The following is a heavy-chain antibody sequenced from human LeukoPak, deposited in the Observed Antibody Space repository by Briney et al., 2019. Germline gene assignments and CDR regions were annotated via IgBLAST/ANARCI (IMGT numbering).Heavy chain of an antibody. D-gene: IGHD6-19*01. CDR2: ISSSSSTI. CDR3: ARLDASGLDY. CDR1: GFTFSSYS. Sequence: GGSLRLSCAASGFTFSSYSMNWVRQAPGKGLEWVSYISSSSSTIYYADSVKGRFTISRDNAKNSLYLQMNSLRADDTAVYYCARLDASGLDYWGQGTLVTVS. J-gene: IGHJ4*02. V-gene: IGHV3-48*01.